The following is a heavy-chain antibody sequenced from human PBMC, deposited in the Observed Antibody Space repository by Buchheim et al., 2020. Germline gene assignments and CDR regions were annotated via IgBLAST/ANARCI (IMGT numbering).Heavy chain of an antibody. CDR1: GGSISSGGYS. CDR2: IYHSGST. Sequence: QLQLQESGSGLVKPSQTLSLTCAVSGGSISSGGYSWSWIRQPPGKGLEWIGYIYHSGSTYYNPSLKSRVTISVDRSQNQLSLKLSSVTAADTAVYYCASSNMITFGGVTHMDVWGQGTT. CDR3: ASSNMITFGGVTHMDV. V-gene: IGHV4-30-2*01. D-gene: IGHD3-16*01. J-gene: IGHJ6*02.